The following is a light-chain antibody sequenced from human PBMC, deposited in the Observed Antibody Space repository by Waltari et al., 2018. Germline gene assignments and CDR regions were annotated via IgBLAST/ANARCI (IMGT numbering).Light chain of an antibody. J-gene: IGLJ2*01. CDR2: GKN. CDR1: SLRSYY. Sequence: SSELTQDPAVSVALGQTVRITCQGDSLRSYYASWYQKKPGQAPVLVIYGKNNRPSGLPDRFSGSSSGNTASLTITGAQAEDEADYYCNSRDSSGNLVVFGGGTKLTVL. CDR3: NSRDSSGNLVV. V-gene: IGLV3-19*01.